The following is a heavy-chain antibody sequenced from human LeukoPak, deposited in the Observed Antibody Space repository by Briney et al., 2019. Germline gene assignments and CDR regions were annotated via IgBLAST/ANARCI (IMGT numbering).Heavy chain of an antibody. D-gene: IGHD6-13*01. CDR1: GFSFSTYW. V-gene: IGHV3-7*01. Sequence: GGSLRLSCAASGFSFSTYWMSWVRQTPEKGLEFVANINQDASVRNYRDSLKGRCTIPRHNPKNSVYLKIKSLRADDTAVYYCARDPGSSSFDLWGQGALVTVSS. CDR2: INQDASVR. CDR3: ARDPGSSSFDL. J-gene: IGHJ4*02.